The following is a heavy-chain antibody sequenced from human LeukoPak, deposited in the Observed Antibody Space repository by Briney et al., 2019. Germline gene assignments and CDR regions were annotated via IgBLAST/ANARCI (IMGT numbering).Heavy chain of an antibody. J-gene: IGHJ6*02. D-gene: IGHD3-9*01. CDR2: INHSGST. CDR3: ARGGVDDISVAGGVDYGMDV. Sequence: SETLSLTCAVYGGSFSGYYWSWIRQPPGKGLEWIGEINHSGSTNYNPSLKSRVTISVDTSKNQFSLKLSSVTAAYTAVYYCARGGVDDISVAGGVDYGMDVWGQGTTVTVSS. V-gene: IGHV4-34*01. CDR1: GGSFSGYY.